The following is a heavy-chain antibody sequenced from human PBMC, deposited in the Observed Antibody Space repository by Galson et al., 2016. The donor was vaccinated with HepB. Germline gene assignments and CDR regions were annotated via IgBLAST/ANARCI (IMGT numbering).Heavy chain of an antibody. V-gene: IGHV3-7*05. CDR1: GFTLSSYW. J-gene: IGHJ4*02. CDR3: ARKGGIYSPWGY. CDR2: IKQDGSEE. Sequence: SLRLSCAASGFTLSSYWMSWVRQAPGKGLKWVANIKQDGSEEYYVDSVKGRFTISRDNAKNSLYLQMNSLRAEDTAVYYCARKGGIYSPWGYWGQGTLVTVSS. D-gene: IGHD3-10*01.